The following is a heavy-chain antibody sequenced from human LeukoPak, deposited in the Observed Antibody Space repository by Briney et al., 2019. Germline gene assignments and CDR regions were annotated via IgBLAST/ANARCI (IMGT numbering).Heavy chain of an antibody. J-gene: IGHJ4*02. CDR1: GGSISSYY. V-gene: IGHV4-4*09. CDR2: IYTSGST. CDR3: AGSASGDFWSGSFDY. Sequence: KPSETLSLTCTVSGGSISSYYWSWIRQPPGKGLEWIGYIYTSGSTNYNPSLKSRVTISVDTSKNQFSLKLSSVTAADTAVYYCAGSASGDFWSGSFDYWGQGTLVTVSS. D-gene: IGHD3-3*01.